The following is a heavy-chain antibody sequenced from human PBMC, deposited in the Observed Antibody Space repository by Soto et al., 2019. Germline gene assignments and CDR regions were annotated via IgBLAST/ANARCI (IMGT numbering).Heavy chain of an antibody. CDR3: ASSIAARYYFDY. Sequence: QVQLVQSGAEVKKPGSSVKVARKASGGTFSSYAISWVRQAPGQGLEWMGGIIPIFGTANYAQKFQGRVTITADESTSTAYMELSSLRSEDTAVYYCASSIAARYYFDYWGQGTLVTVSS. CDR1: GGTFSSYA. CDR2: IIPIFGTA. J-gene: IGHJ4*02. V-gene: IGHV1-69*01. D-gene: IGHD6-6*01.